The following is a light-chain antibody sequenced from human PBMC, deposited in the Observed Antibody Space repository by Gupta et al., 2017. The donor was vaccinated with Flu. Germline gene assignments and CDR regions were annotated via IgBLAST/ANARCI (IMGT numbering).Light chain of an antibody. CDR2: GNS. Sequence: QSVLTQPPSVSGAPGPRVTISCTGSSSNIGAGYDVHWYQQLPRTAPKLLIYGNSNRPSGVPDRFSGSKSGTSASLAITGLQAEDEADYYCQSYDSSLSGSVFGGGTKLTVL. CDR1: SSNIGAGYD. CDR3: QSYDSSLSGSV. V-gene: IGLV1-40*01. J-gene: IGLJ2*01.